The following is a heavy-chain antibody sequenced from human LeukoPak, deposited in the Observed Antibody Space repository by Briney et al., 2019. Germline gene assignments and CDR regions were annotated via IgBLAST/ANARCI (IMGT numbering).Heavy chain of an antibody. D-gene: IGHD2-8*01. V-gene: IGHV4-59*08. CDR1: GGSISRYY. Sequence: SETLSLTCTVSGGSISRYYWSWIRQPPGKGLEWIGYIYYSGSTNYNPSLKSRVTISVDTSKNQFSLKLNSMTAADTAVYYCARHGRANGLDIWGQGTMVTVSS. J-gene: IGHJ3*02. CDR3: ARHGRANGLDI. CDR2: IYYSGST.